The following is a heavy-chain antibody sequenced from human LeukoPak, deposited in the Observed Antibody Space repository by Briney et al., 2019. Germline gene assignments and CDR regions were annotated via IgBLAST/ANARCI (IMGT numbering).Heavy chain of an antibody. J-gene: IGHJ3*02. CDR1: GFTFSSYS. V-gene: IGHV3-21*01. CDR3: ARGKVAVAATDDAFEI. CDR2: ISSDSVYI. Sequence: GGSLRLSCAASGFTFSSYSMNWVRQAPGKGLEWVSAISSDSVYIYYADSVKGRFTISRDNARNSLFLQMNSLRAEDTAVYYCARGKVAVAATDDAFEIWGQGIIVTVSS. D-gene: IGHD6-19*01.